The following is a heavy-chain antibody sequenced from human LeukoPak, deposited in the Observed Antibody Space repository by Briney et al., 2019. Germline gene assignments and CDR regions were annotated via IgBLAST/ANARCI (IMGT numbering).Heavy chain of an antibody. D-gene: IGHD3-22*01. CDR1: GFTFSAYW. CDR2: ISGSGGST. J-gene: IGHJ4*02. V-gene: IGHV3-23*01. CDR3: AKDSRYDSSGYFYY. Sequence: GGSLRLSCAASGFTFSAYWMSWVRQAPGKGLEWVSAISGSGGSTYYADSVKGRFTISRDNSKNTLYLQMNSLRAEDTAVYYCAKDSRYDSSGYFYYWGQGTLVTVSS.